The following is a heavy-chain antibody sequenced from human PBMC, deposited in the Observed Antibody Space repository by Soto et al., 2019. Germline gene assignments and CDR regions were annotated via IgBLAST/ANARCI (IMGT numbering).Heavy chain of an antibody. V-gene: IGHV1-46*01. Sequence: GDSGKVSYKACGYPFTSYSIHWVRQAPGQGLEWMGVINPSAGSTIYARKFQGRVTMTRDTSTSTVYMELSSLRSDDTAVYYCARIAFCGGDCYWSKGWFDSWGQGALVTVSS. CDR3: ARIAFCGGDCYWSKGWFDS. CDR1: GYPFTSYS. CDR2: INPSAGST. J-gene: IGHJ5*01. D-gene: IGHD2-21*02.